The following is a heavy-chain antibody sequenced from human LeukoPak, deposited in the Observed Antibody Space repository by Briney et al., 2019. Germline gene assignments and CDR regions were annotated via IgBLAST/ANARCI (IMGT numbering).Heavy chain of an antibody. Sequence: GRSLRLSCAASGVAFDSHGMHWVRQSPGKGLEWVAVIWDDGSNKDYADSVKGRFTISRDNSKNTLYLQMNSLRAEDTAVYYCARARNNYDSSSFSALDYWGQGTLVTVSS. CDR2: IWDDGSNK. J-gene: IGHJ4*02. D-gene: IGHD3-22*01. V-gene: IGHV3-33*01. CDR3: ARARNNYDSSSFSALDY. CDR1: GVAFDSHG.